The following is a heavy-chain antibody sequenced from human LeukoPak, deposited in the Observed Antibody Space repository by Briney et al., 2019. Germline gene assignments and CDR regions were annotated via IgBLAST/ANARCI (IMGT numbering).Heavy chain of an antibody. D-gene: IGHD3-22*01. V-gene: IGHV3-53*01. CDR2: IYSGGST. CDR1: GFTVSSNY. CDR3: ARSGYYDSSGYYSDAFDI. J-gene: IGHJ3*02. Sequence: QSGGSLRLSCAASGFTVSSNYMGWVRQAPGKGLEWVSVIYSGGSTYYADSVKGRFTISRDNSENTLYLQMNSLRAEDTAVYYCARSGYYDSSGYYSDAFDIWGQGTMVTVSP.